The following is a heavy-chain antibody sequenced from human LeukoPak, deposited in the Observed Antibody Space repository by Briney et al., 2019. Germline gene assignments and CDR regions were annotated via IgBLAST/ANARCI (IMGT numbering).Heavy chain of an antibody. V-gene: IGHV4-59*06. CDR1: GGSISSYY. J-gene: IGHJ5*02. CDR3: ASGETTVSAFDP. Sequence: PSETLSLTCTVSGGSISSYYWSWIRQPPGKGLEWIGYIYYSGSTYYNPSLKSRVTISVDTSKNQFSLKLSSVTAADTAVYYCASGETTVSAFDPWGQGTLVTVSS. CDR2: IYYSGST. D-gene: IGHD4-17*01.